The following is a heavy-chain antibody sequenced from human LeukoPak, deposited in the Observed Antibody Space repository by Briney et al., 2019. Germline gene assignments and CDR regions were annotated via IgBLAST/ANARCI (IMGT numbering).Heavy chain of an antibody. CDR1: GYTFTSYY. CDR3: ARVGTGTRSFDS. D-gene: IGHD1/OR15-1a*01. V-gene: IGHV1-46*01. J-gene: IGHJ4*02. Sequence: ASVKVSCKASGYTFTSYYMHWVRQAPGQGLEWMGIINPSGGSTSYAQKFQGRVTMTRDTSTSTVYMELSSLRSDDTAVYYCARVGTGTRSFDSWGQGTLVTVSS. CDR2: INPSGGST.